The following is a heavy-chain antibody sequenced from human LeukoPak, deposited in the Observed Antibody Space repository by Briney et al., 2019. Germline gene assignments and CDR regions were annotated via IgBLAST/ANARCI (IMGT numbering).Heavy chain of an antibody. CDR3: AYRIMVRGVIMFAY. CDR1: GFTVSSNY. J-gene: IGHJ4*02. Sequence: TGGSLRLSFADSGFTVSSNYMSWVRQAPGKGLEWVSVIYSGGSTYYADSVKGRFTISRDNSKNTLYLQMNSLRAEDTAAYYCAYRIMVRGVIMFAYWGQGTLVTVSS. V-gene: IGHV3-53*01. CDR2: IYSGGST. D-gene: IGHD3-10*01.